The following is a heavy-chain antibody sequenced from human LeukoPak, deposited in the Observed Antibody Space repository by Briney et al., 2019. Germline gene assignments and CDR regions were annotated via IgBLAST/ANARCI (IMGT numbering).Heavy chain of an antibody. V-gene: IGHV4-34*01. CDR3: ARGRPRYCSSTSCYTDY. CDR2: INHSGST. CDR1: GGSFSGYY. D-gene: IGHD2-2*02. J-gene: IGHJ4*02. Sequence: PSETLSLTCAVYGGSFSGYYWSWIRQPPGKGLEWIGEINHSGSTNYNPSLKSRVTISVDTSKNQLSLKLSSVTAADTAVYYCARGRPRYCSSTSCYTDYWGQGTLVTVSS.